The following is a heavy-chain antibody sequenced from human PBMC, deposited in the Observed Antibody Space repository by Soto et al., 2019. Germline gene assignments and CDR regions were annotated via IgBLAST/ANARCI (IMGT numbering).Heavy chain of an antibody. Sequence: SETLSLTCAVYGGSFSGYYWSWIRQPPGKGLEWIGEINHSGSTNYNPSLKSRVTISVDTSKNQFSLKLSSVTAADTAVYYCARSITIFGVVILPYNWFAPWGQGTLVTVSS. D-gene: IGHD3-3*01. CDR2: INHSGST. CDR3: ARSITIFGVVILPYNWFAP. J-gene: IGHJ5*02. V-gene: IGHV4-34*01. CDR1: GGSFSGYY.